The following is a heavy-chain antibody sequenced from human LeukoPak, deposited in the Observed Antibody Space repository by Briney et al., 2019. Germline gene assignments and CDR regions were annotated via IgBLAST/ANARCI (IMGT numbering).Heavy chain of an antibody. CDR2: IRYDGSNK. V-gene: IGHV3-30*02. CDR1: GFTFSSYG. CDR3: AKGDRGVLMVYATAMGDPEFDY. J-gene: IGHJ4*02. Sequence: GGSLRLSCAASGFTFSSYGMHWVRQAPGKGLEWVAFIRYDGSNKYYADSVKGRFTISRDNSKNTLYLQMNSLRAEDTAVYYCAKGDRGVLMVYATAMGDPEFDYWGQGTLVTVSS. D-gene: IGHD2-8*01.